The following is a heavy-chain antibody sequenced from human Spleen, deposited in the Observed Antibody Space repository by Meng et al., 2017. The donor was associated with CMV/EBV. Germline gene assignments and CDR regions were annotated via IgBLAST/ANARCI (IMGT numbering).Heavy chain of an antibody. V-gene: IGHV1-2*02. J-gene: IGHJ4*02. D-gene: IGHD2-2*01. Sequence: SGYTFTDYYMHWVRLAPGQGLEWMGWINPNSGDTNYAQKFRGRVTVTRDTSISTAYMQLSSLRSDDTAIYYCARDRDILIVPSAPDYWGQGTLVTVSS. CDR3: ARDRDILIVPSAPDY. CDR2: INPNSGDT. CDR1: GYTFTDYY.